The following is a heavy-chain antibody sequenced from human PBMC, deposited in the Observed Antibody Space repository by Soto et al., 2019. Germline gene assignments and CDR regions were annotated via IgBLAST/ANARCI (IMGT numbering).Heavy chain of an antibody. CDR3: ARAHYSAYDRSDYFYYGMDV. Sequence: QAQLEEFGGGVVQPGGSLRLSCVTSGFMFSSYGMHWVRQAPGKGLAWVAVIWHDGNHKFYGDSVKGRFSISRDNSKNTVDLQMNSLRAEDTAVYYCARAHYSAYDRSDYFYYGMDVWGLGTTVTVSS. V-gene: IGHV3-33*01. D-gene: IGHD5-12*01. CDR2: IWHDGNHK. J-gene: IGHJ6*02. CDR1: GFMFSSYG.